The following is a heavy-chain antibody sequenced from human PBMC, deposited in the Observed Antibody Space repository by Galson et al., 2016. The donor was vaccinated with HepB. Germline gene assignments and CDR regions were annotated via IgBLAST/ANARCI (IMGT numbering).Heavy chain of an antibody. V-gene: IGHV3-7*04. J-gene: IGHJ2*01. CDR2: IKKDGSEI. CDR1: GFSLGNYW. CDR3: TMEFDL. Sequence: SLRLSCAASGFSLGNYWMNWARQAPGKGLEWLANIKKDGSEINYVDSVKGRFTISRDNAKNSLFLQMNTLRVEDTAVYYCTMEFDLWGRGTQGTVSS.